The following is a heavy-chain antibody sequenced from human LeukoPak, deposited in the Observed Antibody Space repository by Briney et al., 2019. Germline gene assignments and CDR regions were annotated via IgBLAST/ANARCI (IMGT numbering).Heavy chain of an antibody. D-gene: IGHD5-18*01. CDR3: ARHGGLLGYTY. V-gene: IGHV4-59*08. J-gene: IGHJ4*02. CDR2: IYYSGST. Sequence: SETLSLTCTVSGGSISSYYWSWIRQPPGKGLEWIGYIYYSGSTNYNPSLKSRVTISVDTSKNQFSLKLSSVTAADTAVYYCARHGGLLGYTYWGQGTLVTVSS. CDR1: GGSISSYY.